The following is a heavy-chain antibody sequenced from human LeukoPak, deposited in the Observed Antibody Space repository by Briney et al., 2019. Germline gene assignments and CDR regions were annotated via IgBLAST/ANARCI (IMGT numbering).Heavy chain of an antibody. CDR2: IYSGDST. Sequence: GGSLRLSCVASGFSSNYMSWVRQAPGKGLEWVSVIYSGDSTYYADSVKGRFTISRDISKNTLYLQMNSLRAEDTAVYYCARKRYDILTGGGAYDIWGQGTMVTVSS. V-gene: IGHV3-53*01. CDR1: GFSSNY. D-gene: IGHD3-9*01. J-gene: IGHJ3*02. CDR3: ARKRYDILTGGGAYDI.